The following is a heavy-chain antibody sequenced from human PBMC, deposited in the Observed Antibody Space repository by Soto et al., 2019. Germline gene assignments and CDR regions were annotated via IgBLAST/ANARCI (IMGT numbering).Heavy chain of an antibody. CDR1: GYTFTGYY. J-gene: IGHJ5*02. V-gene: IGHV1-2*04. CDR2: INPNSGGT. CDR3: ARGRAAILAGFDP. D-gene: IGHD5-12*01. Sequence: ASVKVSCKASGYTFTGYYMHWVRQAPGQGLEWMGWINPNSGGTNYAQKFQGWVTMTRDTSISTAYMELSRLRSDDTAVYYCARGRAAILAGFDPWGQGTLVTVSS.